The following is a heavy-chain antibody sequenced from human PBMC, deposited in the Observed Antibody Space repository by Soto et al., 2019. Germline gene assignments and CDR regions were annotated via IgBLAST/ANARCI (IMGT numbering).Heavy chain of an antibody. Sequence: PGGSLRLSCVASGLTFSDYSMSWIRQAPGKGLEWLAFIDSRGRTLHYADSVRGRFTISTDNAENSVYLQMDSLRADDTAVYYCARQAARNYIDSWGQGNSVTVSS. J-gene: IGHJ4*02. CDR1: GLTFSDYS. CDR3: ARQAARNYIDS. CDR2: IDSRGRTL. D-gene: IGHD6-6*01. V-gene: IGHV3-11*01.